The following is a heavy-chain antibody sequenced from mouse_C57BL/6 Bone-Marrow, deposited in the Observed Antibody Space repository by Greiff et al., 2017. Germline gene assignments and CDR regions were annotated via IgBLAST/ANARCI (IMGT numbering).Heavy chain of an antibody. CDR2: ISYDGSN. J-gene: IGHJ3*01. CDR1: GYSITSGYY. CDR3: ARRGWGAWFAY. D-gene: IGHD3-3*01. Sequence: ESGPGLVKPSQSLSLTCSVTGYSITSGYYWNWIRQFPGNKLEWMGYISYDGSNNYNPSLKNRISITRDTSKNQFFLKLNSVTTEDTATYYCARRGWGAWFAYWGQGTLVTVSA. V-gene: IGHV3-6*01.